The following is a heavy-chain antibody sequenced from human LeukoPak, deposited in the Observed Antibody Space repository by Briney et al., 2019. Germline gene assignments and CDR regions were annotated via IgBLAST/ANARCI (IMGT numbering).Heavy chain of an antibody. Sequence: PSETLSLTCTVSGVSISSYYWSWIRQPPGKGLEWIGYIYYSGSTNYNPSLKSRVTISVDTSKNQFSLKLSSVTAADTAVYYCARDLGGWFDPWGQGALVTVSS. CDR1: GVSISSYY. CDR3: ARDLGGWFDP. CDR2: IYYSGST. J-gene: IGHJ5*02. V-gene: IGHV4-59*01. D-gene: IGHD3-10*01.